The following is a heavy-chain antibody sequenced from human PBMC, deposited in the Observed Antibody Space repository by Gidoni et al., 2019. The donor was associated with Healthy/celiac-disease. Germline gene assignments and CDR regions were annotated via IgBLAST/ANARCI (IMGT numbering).Heavy chain of an antibody. J-gene: IGHJ4*02. Sequence: QVQLVQSGAEVQKPGASVKVSRKTSGYTFTSYYMHWVRQAPGQGLEWMGIINPSGGSTSYAQKFQGRVTMTRDTSTSTVYMELSSLRSEDTAVYYCARVSDYYESSGYYFDYWGQGTLVTVSS. CDR2: INPSGGST. D-gene: IGHD3-22*01. V-gene: IGHV1-46*01. CDR1: GYTFTSYY. CDR3: ARVSDYYESSGYYFDY.